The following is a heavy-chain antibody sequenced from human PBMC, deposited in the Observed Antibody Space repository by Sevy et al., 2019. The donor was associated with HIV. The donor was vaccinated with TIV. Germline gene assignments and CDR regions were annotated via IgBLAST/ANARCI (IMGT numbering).Heavy chain of an antibody. CDR3: AREGGHVNIFGVVPWDAMDV. CDR1: GFTFSPYS. J-gene: IGHJ6*02. CDR2: ISSSSSYI. V-gene: IGHV3-21*01. Sequence: GGSLRLSCAASGFTFSPYSMNWVRQAPGKGLEWVSSISSSSSYIYYADSVKGRFIISRDNAKNSLYLQMNSLRAEDTAVYYCAREGGHVNIFGVVPWDAMDVWGQGTTVTVSS. D-gene: IGHD3-3*02.